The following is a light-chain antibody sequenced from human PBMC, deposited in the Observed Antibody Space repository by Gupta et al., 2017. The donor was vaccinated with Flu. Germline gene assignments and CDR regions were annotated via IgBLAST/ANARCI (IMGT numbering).Light chain of an antibody. Sequence: QSALTPPASVSGSPGQSITISCTGTGSDIGTYNYVSWYQQHPGKAPKLMIFEVSDRPSGVSNRFSGSKSGNTASMTISGLQADDEADYYCSSYSSTSTLWVFGGGTRLTVL. CDR1: GSDIGTYNY. CDR2: EVS. CDR3: SSYSSTSTLWV. J-gene: IGLJ3*02. V-gene: IGLV2-14*01.